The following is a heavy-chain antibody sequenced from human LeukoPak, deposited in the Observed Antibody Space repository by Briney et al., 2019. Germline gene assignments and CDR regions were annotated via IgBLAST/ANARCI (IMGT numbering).Heavy chain of an antibody. CDR3: ARDGHYYDSSGYPELDAFDI. Sequence: GGSLRLSCAASGFTFSTYVMNWVRQAPGKGLEWVSVIYRGGDTYYADPVKGRFTISRDTSKNTLYLQMNSLRAEDTAVYYCARDGHYYDSSGYPELDAFDIWGQGTRVTVSS. CDR1: GFTFSTYV. V-gene: IGHV3-66*01. J-gene: IGHJ3*02. D-gene: IGHD3-22*01. CDR2: IYRGGDT.